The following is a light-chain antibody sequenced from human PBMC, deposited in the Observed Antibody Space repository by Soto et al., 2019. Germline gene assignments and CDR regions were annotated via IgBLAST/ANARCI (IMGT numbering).Light chain of an antibody. V-gene: IGLV2-8*01. J-gene: IGLJ1*01. Sequence: QSVLTQPPSASGSPGQSVTISCTGTSSDVGGYNYVSWYQQHPGKAPTLMIYEVSKRPSGVPDRFSGSKSGNTASLTVSGLQAEDEADYYCSSYAGSNNVFGTGTKLTVL. CDR3: SSYAGSNNV. CDR2: EVS. CDR1: SSDVGGYNY.